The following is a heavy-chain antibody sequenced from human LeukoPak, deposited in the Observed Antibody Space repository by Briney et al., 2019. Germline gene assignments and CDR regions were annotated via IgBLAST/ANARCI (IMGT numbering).Heavy chain of an antibody. CDR1: GFTFSSYA. CDR3: VSDSGLRSGGDS. V-gene: IGHV3-23*01. J-gene: IGHJ4*02. D-gene: IGHD1-26*01. Sequence: PGGSLRLSCAASGFTFSSYAMSWVRQAPGKGLEWVSAISGSGGSTYYADSVKGRFAISRDNAKNTLYLEMNSLRADDAAIYYCVSDSGLRSGGDSWGQGTPVTVSS. CDR2: ISGSGGST.